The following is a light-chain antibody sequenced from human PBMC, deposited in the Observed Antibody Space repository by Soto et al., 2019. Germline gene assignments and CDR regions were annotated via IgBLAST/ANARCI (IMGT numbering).Light chain of an antibody. Sequence: DINMTHSPSTLSGSVGDRVSITCRASQTISSWLAWYQQKPGKAPKLLIYDASSLESGVPSRFSGSGSGTEFTLTISSLQPDDFATYYCQQYNSYSPRTFGQGTKVDIK. J-gene: IGKJ1*01. CDR3: QQYNSYSPRT. V-gene: IGKV1-5*01. CDR2: DAS. CDR1: QTISSW.